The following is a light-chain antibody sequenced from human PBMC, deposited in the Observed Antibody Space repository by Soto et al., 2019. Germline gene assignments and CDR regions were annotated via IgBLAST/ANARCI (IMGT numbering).Light chain of an antibody. Sequence: EIVLTQSPATLSLSPGERATLSCRASQSVSSYLAWYQQKPGQAPRHLIYDASNRATVIPARFSGSGSGTDFTLTISSLEPEDFAVYYCQQRSNWPLTFGGGTKVEIK. CDR2: DAS. CDR3: QQRSNWPLT. CDR1: QSVSSY. J-gene: IGKJ4*01. V-gene: IGKV3-11*01.